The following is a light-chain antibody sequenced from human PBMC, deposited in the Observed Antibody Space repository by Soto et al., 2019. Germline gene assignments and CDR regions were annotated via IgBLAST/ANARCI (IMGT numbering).Light chain of an antibody. CDR1: QSISSW. CDR2: DAS. CDR3: QQFNSYSPGA. V-gene: IGKV1-5*01. J-gene: IGKJ1*01. Sequence: IQMYQSPSTLSASVGDRVTITCRASQSISSWLAWYQQKPVKAPKLLIYDASSVESGVPSRFSGSGSGTEFTLTISSLQPDDFATYYCQQFNSYSPGAFGQVT.